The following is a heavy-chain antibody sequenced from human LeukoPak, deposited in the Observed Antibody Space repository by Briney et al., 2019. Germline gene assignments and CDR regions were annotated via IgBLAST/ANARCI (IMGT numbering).Heavy chain of an antibody. J-gene: IGHJ5*02. Sequence: NASETLSLTCTVSGGSISSGGYYWSWIRQPPGKGLEWIGYIYHSGSTYYNPSLKSRVTISVDRSKNQFSLKLSSVTAADTAVYYCARGKDLNHWFDPWGQGTLVTVSS. CDR3: ARGKDLNHWFDP. CDR1: GGSISSGGYY. CDR2: IYHSGST. V-gene: IGHV4-30-2*01. D-gene: IGHD3-3*01.